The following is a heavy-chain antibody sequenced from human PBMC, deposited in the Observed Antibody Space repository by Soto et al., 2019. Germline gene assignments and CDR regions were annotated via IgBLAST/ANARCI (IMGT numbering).Heavy chain of an antibody. Sequence: QVQLVESGGGVVQPGRSLRLSCAASGFTFSSYAMHWVRQAPGKGLEWVAVISYDGSNKYYADSVKGRFTITRDNSKNALCLQMNSLGAEDRAVYYCARDLKTYYDFWIGYSIRGVFDCWGQGTLVTVSS. V-gene: IGHV3-30-3*01. J-gene: IGHJ4*02. CDR1: GFTFSSYA. CDR3: ARDLKTYYDFWIGYSIRGVFDC. CDR2: ISYDGSNK. D-gene: IGHD3-3*01.